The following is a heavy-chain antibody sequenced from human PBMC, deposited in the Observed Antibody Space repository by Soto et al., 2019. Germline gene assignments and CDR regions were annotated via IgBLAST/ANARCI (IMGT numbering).Heavy chain of an antibody. CDR3: ARHGWAPQYPDFWSGYQHTSGWFVP. J-gene: IGHJ5*01. Sequence: PSETLSLTCTVSGGSISSSSYYWGWIRQPPGKGLEWIGSIYYSGSTYYNPSLKSRVTISVDTSKNQFSLKLSSVTAADTAVYYCARHGWAPQYPDFWSGYQHTSGWFVPWGPGTLLTVSS. D-gene: IGHD3-3*01. CDR2: IYYSGST. V-gene: IGHV4-39*01. CDR1: GGSISSSSYY.